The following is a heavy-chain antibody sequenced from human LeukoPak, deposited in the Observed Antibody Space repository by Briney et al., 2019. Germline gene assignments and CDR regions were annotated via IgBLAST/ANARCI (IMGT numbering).Heavy chain of an antibody. CDR2: VYYCGSS. V-gene: IGHV4-31*03. Sequence: SETLSLTCTVSVGSISSGGYYWSWIRQHPGKGLEWIGYVYYCGSSYYNPSLKSRVTISVDTSKNQFSVKLSSVTAADTAVYYCAGSEVFWSGQPRRCYYWGQGTLVTVSS. CDR1: VGSISSGGYY. J-gene: IGHJ4*02. CDR3: AGSEVFWSGQPRRCYY. D-gene: IGHD3-3*01.